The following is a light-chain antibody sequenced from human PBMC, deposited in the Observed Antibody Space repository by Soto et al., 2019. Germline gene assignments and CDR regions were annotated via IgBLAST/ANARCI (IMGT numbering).Light chain of an antibody. CDR2: AAS. J-gene: IGKJ4*01. CDR3: QQLNSYPRT. CDR1: QGISSY. Sequence: IQLTQSPSSLSASVGDRVTITYRASQGISSYLDWYQQKPGKAPKLLIYAASTLQSGVPSRFSGSGSGTDFTLTISSLQPEDFATYYCQQLNSYPRTFGGGTKVDNK. V-gene: IGKV1-9*01.